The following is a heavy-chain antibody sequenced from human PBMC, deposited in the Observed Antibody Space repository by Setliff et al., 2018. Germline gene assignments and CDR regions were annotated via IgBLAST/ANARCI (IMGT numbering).Heavy chain of an antibody. CDR1: GGAFSSGSYY. J-gene: IGHJ3*01. Sequence: PSETLSLTCTVSGGAFSSGSYYWSWIRQPAGKGLGWIGLIYSEGSTSYNPSLKSRLTMSVDTSKNQFSLKLTSVTAADAAVYYCAMGTHSSTWYEIDGCQFWGQGTMVTVSS. CDR2: IYSEGST. V-gene: IGHV4-61*02. D-gene: IGHD6-13*01. CDR3: AMGTHSSTWYEIDGCQF.